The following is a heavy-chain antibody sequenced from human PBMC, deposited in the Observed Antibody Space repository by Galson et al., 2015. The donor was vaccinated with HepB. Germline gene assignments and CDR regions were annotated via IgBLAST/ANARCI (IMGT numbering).Heavy chain of an antibody. Sequence: SLRLSCAASGFIFTNHWMSWVRQAPGQGLEWISYISSRSSPIYYADSVKGRFTISRDDAKNSVYLQMNSLRGEDTAVYYCATTGYTSSWHNLWGQGTLVTVSS. CDR2: ISSRSSPI. D-gene: IGHD6-13*01. CDR1: GFIFTNHW. CDR3: ATTGYTSSWHNL. V-gene: IGHV3-48*01. J-gene: IGHJ4*02.